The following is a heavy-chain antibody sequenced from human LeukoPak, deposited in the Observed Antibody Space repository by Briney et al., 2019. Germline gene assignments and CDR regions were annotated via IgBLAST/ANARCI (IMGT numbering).Heavy chain of an antibody. CDR1: GFTFSSYS. CDR2: ISSSGSTI. D-gene: IGHD6-19*01. J-gene: IGHJ4*02. V-gene: IGHV3-48*04. Sequence: PGGSLRLSCAASGFTFSSYSMNWVRQAPGKGLEWVSYISSSGSTIYYADSVKGRFTISRDNAKNSLYLQMNSLRAEDTAVYYCAKSVGGTGDPVDYWGQGTLVIVSA. CDR3: AKSVGGTGDPVDY.